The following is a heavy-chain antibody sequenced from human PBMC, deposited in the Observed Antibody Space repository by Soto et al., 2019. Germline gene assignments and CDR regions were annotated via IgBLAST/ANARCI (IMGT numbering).Heavy chain of an antibody. CDR3: ARDLPPVDY. J-gene: IGHJ4*02. V-gene: IGHV1-3*01. CDR1: GYTFTSYA. CDR2: INAGNGNT. Sequence: QVQLVQSGAEVKKPGASVKVSCKASGYTFTSYAMHWERQAPGQRLEWMGWINAGNGNTKYSQKFQGRVTITRDTSASTAYMELSSLRSEDTAVYYCARDLPPVDYWGQGTLVTVSS.